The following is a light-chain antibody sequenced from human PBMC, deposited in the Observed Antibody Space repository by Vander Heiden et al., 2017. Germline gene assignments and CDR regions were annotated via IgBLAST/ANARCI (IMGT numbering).Light chain of an antibody. V-gene: IGKV2-28*01. CDR2: VSS. Sequence: IVMILSPPPLPVTPGLPASTSSRSTESLLHSNGYYSLDWYLQKPGLSPQLLISVSSNRASGGPDRCSSSRAGAEYTLKISRVEDEDVGGYYYMKALQTPVTFGQGTKLEIK. CDR1: ESLLHSNGYYS. J-gene: IGKJ2*01. CDR3: MKALQTPVT.